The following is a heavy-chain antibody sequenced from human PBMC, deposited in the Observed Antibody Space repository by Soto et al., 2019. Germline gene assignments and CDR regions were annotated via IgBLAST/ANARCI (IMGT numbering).Heavy chain of an antibody. CDR2: ISYDGSNK. V-gene: IGHV3-30*03. D-gene: IGHD3-22*01. J-gene: IGHJ4*02. CDR1: GFSFSSYG. Sequence: GGSLRLSCAASGFSFSSYGMHWVRQTPGKGLEWVAGISYDGSNKYYVDSMKGRLTISRDNSKNTLDLQMNSLRAEDTAVYYCARDPGTGYYDSSGYYYDWGQGTLVTVSS. CDR3: ARDPGTGYYDSSGYYYD.